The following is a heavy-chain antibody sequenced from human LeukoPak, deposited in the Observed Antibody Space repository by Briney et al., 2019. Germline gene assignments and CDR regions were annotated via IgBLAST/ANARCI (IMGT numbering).Heavy chain of an antibody. CDR3: VRRYFDY. J-gene: IGHJ4*02. Sequence: GSLRLSCVASGFTISSYWMHWVRQAPGKGLEWVANIKQDGSEEYYVDSVKGRFTISRDNAKNSLYLQMNSLRAEDTAVYYCVRRYFDYWGQGILVTVSS. CDR2: IKQDGSEE. CDR1: GFTISSYW. V-gene: IGHV3-7*03.